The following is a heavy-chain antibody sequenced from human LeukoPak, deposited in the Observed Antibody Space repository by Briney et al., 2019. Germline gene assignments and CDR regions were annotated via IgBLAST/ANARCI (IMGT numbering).Heavy chain of an antibody. V-gene: IGHV3-11*04. CDR2: ISSSGSTI. Sequence: GGSLRPSCAASGFTFSDYYMSWIRQAPGKGLEWVSYISSSGSTIYYADSVKGRFTNSRDNAKNSLYLQMNSLRAEDTAVYYCARDRKAGRILTGYLYWGQGTLVTVSS. J-gene: IGHJ4*02. CDR3: ARDRKAGRILTGYLY. CDR1: GFTFSDYY. D-gene: IGHD3-9*01.